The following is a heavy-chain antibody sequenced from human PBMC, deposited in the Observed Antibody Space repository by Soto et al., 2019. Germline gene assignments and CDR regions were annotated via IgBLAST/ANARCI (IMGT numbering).Heavy chain of an antibody. CDR1: GFTFSSYD. D-gene: IGHD4-4*01. Sequence: GGSLRLSCVASGFTFSSYDMNWVRQAPGKGLEWVSAISGSGGSTPYADSVKGRFTISRDNSKNTLYLQMHSLRAEDTAIYYCAKVIALALPFQYGMDVLGQGTTVTVSS. V-gene: IGHV3-23*01. CDR2: ISGSGGST. J-gene: IGHJ6*02. CDR3: AKVIALALPFQYGMDV.